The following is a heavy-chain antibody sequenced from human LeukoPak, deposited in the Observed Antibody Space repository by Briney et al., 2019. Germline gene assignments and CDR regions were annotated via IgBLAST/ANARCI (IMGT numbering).Heavy chain of an antibody. J-gene: IGHJ4*02. D-gene: IGHD6-13*01. Sequence: PGGSLRLSCAASGFTFNSYGMHWVRQAPGRALEWVSSITSSGTYIFYADSVKGRFTISRDNAKNSLYLQMNSLRAEETAVYYCAKNGYSSSWYDYWGQGTLVTVSS. CDR1: GFTFNSYG. CDR3: AKNGYSSSWYDY. CDR2: ITSSGTYI. V-gene: IGHV3-21*01.